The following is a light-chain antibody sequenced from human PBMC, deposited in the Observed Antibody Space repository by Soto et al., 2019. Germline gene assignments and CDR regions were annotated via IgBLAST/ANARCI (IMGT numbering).Light chain of an antibody. CDR2: KAS. CDR1: QTISSW. V-gene: IGKV1-5*03. CDR3: LQTYTTLTWT. J-gene: IGKJ1*01. Sequence: DIQMTQSPSTLSGSVGDRVTITCRASQTISSWLAWYQQKPGKAPKLLIYKASTLKSGVPSRFSGSGSGTEFTLTISSLQPDDFATYYCLQTYTTLTWTFGQGTKVEI.